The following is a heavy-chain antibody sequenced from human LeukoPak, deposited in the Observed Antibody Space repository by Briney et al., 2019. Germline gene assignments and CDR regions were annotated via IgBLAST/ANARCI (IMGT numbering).Heavy chain of an antibody. CDR3: ASGSHPLNWFDP. CDR1: GGSISSYY. D-gene: IGHD1-26*01. J-gene: IGHJ5*02. CDR2: IYYSGSP. Sequence: SETLSLTCAVSGGSISSYYWSWIRQPPGKGLEWIGEIYYSGSPKYNPSLKSRLTISLDTSKNQFFLELRFVTSADTAVYYCASGSHPLNWFDPWGQGTLVTVSS. V-gene: IGHV4-59*01.